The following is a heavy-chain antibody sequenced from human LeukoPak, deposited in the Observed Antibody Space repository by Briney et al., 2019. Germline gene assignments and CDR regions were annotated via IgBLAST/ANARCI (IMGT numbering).Heavy chain of an antibody. CDR2: ISYDGSNK. CDR3: AKDPWGSGYAYYFDY. Sequence: GGSLRLSCAASGFTFSSYGMHWVRQAPGKGLEWVAVISYDGSNKYYADSAKGRFTISRDNSKNTLYLQMNSLRAEDTAVYYCAKDPWGSGYAYYFDYWGQGTLVTVSS. V-gene: IGHV3-30*18. CDR1: GFTFSSYG. J-gene: IGHJ4*02. D-gene: IGHD5-12*01.